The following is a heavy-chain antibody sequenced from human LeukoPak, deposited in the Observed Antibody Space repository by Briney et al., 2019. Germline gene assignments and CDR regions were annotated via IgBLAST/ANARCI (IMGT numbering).Heavy chain of an antibody. V-gene: IGHV4-34*01. Sequence: SETLSLTCAVYGGSFSGYYWSWIRQPPGKGLEWIGEIHHSGSTNYNPSLKSRVTISVDTSKNLFSLKLSSVTAADTAVYYCARGLYHLRHTSSPAGYWGQGTLVTVSS. D-gene: IGHD6-13*01. CDR1: GGSFSGYY. CDR3: ARGLYHLRHTSSPAGY. CDR2: IHHSGST. J-gene: IGHJ4*02.